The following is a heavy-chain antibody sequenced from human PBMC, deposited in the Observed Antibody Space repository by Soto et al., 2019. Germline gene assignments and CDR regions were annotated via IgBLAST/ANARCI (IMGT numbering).Heavy chain of an antibody. V-gene: IGHV1-24*01. CDR3: ATLGISAAGTCDY. CDR2: FDPEDGET. J-gene: IGHJ4*02. CDR1: GYTLTELS. D-gene: IGHD6-13*01. Sequence: ASVKVSCKVSGYTLTELSMHRVRQAPGKGLEWMGGFDPEDGETIYAQKFQGRVTMTEDTSTDTAYMELSSLRSEDTAVYYCATLGISAAGTCDYWGQGYQEAVSS.